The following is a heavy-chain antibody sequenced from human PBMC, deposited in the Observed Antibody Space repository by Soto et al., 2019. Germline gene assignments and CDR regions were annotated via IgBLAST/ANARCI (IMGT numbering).Heavy chain of an antibody. CDR3: TRLQRRWLSSDS. CDR1: GGSISNSSYY. CDR2: IYYTGTS. Sequence: QLQLQESGPGLVKPSETLSLTCTVSGGSISNSSYYWGWIRHPPGKGLEWIGHIYYTGTSYSNPSLKGRVTLSVDTSKNQFSLKLNSMTAADTAVFYCTRLQRRWLSSDSWGQGTLVTVSS. V-gene: IGHV4-39*01. J-gene: IGHJ4*02. D-gene: IGHD5-12*01.